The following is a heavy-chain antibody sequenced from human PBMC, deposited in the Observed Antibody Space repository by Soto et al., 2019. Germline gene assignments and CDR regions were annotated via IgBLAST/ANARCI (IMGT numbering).Heavy chain of an antibody. V-gene: IGHV4-59*08. D-gene: IGHD3-3*01. CDR1: GGSISSYY. CDR3: ARNSSQSFLVWPNHWLDP. Sequence: PSETLSLTCTVSGGSISSYYWSWTRQPPGKGLEWIGYIYYSGSTNYNPSLKSRVTISVDTSKNQFSLKLSSVTAADTAVYYCARNSSQSFLVWPNHWLDPWGEGTLVTVS. J-gene: IGHJ5*02. CDR2: IYYSGST.